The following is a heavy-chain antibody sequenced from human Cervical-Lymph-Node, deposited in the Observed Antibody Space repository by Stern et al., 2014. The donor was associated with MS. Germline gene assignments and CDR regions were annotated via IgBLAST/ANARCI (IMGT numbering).Heavy chain of an antibody. D-gene: IGHD2-2*01. CDR3: ARALRNAYTWFDP. J-gene: IGHJ5*01. V-gene: IGHV4-59*01. Sequence: QVQLQESGPGLVKPSETLSLTCTVSGGSISNYYWTWIRQPPGKGLEWIGHIDYSGSTNYNPSLERRVTMSVDSSKNEFSLILTSGTAADTAVYYCARALRNAYTWFDPWGQGTLVTVSS. CDR2: IDYSGST. CDR1: GGSISNYY.